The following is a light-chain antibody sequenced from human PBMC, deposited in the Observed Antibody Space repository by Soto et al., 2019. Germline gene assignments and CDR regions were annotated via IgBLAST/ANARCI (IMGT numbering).Light chain of an antibody. CDR2: GAS. V-gene: IGKV1-6*01. CDR1: QDIRKD. CDR3: LQDYNYPFT. Sequence: IQMTQSPSTLSASVGDRVTITCRASQDIRKDLAWYQQKPGKAPQILIYGASTLQTGVASGFSGSGSATDFTLTISSLQPEDSAAYYCLQDYNYPFTFGQGTKVDIK. J-gene: IGKJ2*01.